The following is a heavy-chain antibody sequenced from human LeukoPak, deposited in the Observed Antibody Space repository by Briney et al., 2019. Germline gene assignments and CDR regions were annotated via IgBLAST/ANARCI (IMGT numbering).Heavy chain of an antibody. CDR3: AKGLVVVAATPLQFDY. D-gene: IGHD2-15*01. V-gene: IGHV3-30*02. Sequence: PGGSLRLSCAASGFTFSSYGMHWLRQAPGKGLEWVAFIRYDGSNKYYADSVKGRFTISRDNSKNTLYLQMNSLRAEDTAVYYCAKGLVVVAATPLQFDYWGQGTLVTVSS. CDR1: GFTFSSYG. J-gene: IGHJ4*02. CDR2: IRYDGSNK.